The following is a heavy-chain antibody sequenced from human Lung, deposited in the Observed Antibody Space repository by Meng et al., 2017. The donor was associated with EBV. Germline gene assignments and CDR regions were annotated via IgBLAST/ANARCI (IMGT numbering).Heavy chain of an antibody. J-gene: IGHJ4*02. D-gene: IGHD3-10*01. Sequence: GEQQEPGPGLVQPSQTLSLPCTVSGGSVISGGYYWSWIRQQPGKGLEWIGYIYYTGSSFYNPSLKSRVTISVDTSKNQFSLNLSSVTAADTAVYYCANAGRFGESLGDYWGQGILVTVSS. CDR3: ANAGRFGESLGDY. V-gene: IGHV4-31*03. CDR2: IYYTGSS. CDR1: GGSVISGGYY.